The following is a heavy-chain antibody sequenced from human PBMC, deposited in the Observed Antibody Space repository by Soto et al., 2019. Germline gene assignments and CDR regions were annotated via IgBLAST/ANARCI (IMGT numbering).Heavy chain of an antibody. CDR1: GFNFIGHS. CDR2: IGDSSNFI. D-gene: IGHD2-8*01. CDR3: ARDQTYLRHGHSDY. J-gene: IGHJ4*02. V-gene: IGHV3-21*01. Sequence: EVQLVESGGGLVKPGGSLRLSCAASGFNFIGHSMNWFRQAPGKGLEWISSIGDSSNFIYYAASVRGRFTIARDNADNALYLQMDSLRAEDTGIYYCARDQTYLRHGHSDYWGQGALVTVSS.